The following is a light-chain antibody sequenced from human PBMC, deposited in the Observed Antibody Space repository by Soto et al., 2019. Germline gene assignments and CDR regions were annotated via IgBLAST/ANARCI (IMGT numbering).Light chain of an antibody. V-gene: IGLV2-8*01. CDR3: SSYAGSNNVV. CDR2: EVS. J-gene: IGLJ2*01. CDR1: SSDVGVYNY. Sequence: QSALTQPPSASGSPEQSVTISCTGTSSDVGVYNYVSWYQQHPDKAPKLLIYEVSKRPSGVPDRFSGSKSGNTASLTVSGLQAEDEADFYCSSYAGSNNVVFGGGTKLTVL.